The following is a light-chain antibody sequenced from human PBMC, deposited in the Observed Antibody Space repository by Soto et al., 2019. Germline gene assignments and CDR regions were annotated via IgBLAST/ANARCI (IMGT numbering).Light chain of an antibody. Sequence: QSVLTQPASVSGSPGQSITISCTGASSDGGGYIYVSWYQLHPGKAPKLMIYDVSNRPSGVSNRFSGSKSGNTASLTISGLQAEDEADYYCSSYTSSSVSFGTGTKLTVL. J-gene: IGLJ1*01. CDR3: SSYTSSSVS. CDR1: SSDGGGYIY. V-gene: IGLV2-14*01. CDR2: DVS.